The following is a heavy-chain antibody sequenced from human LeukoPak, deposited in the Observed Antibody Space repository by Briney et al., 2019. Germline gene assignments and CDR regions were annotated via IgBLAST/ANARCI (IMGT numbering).Heavy chain of an antibody. D-gene: IGHD3-22*01. J-gene: IGHJ4*02. CDR2: IYTSGST. CDR1: GGSISSYY. CDR3: ARDWYDSSGFYFDY. Sequence: SETLSLTCTVSGGSISSYYWSWIRQPAGKGLEWIGRIYTSGSTNYNPSLKSRVTMSVGTSKNQFSLKLSSVTAADTAVYYCARDWYDSSGFYFDYWGQGTLVTVSS. V-gene: IGHV4-4*07.